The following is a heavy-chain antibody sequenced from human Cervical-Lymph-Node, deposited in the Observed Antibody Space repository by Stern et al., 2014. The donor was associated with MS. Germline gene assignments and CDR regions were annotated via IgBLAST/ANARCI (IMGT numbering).Heavy chain of an antibody. J-gene: IGHJ4*02. CDR1: GGSINNGDYY. V-gene: IGHV4-31*03. CDR3: TSSRYEFWSGYRKAFYFDY. Sequence: VQLVESGPGLVKPSQTLSLTCTVSGGSINNGDYYWSWIRQHPGKGPECIGYLFYSGSTYYNPSLKSRATISEDTSKNQFSLNLHSVTAADTAVYYCTSSRYEFWSGYRKAFYFDYWGQGAMVTVSS. D-gene: IGHD3-3*01. CDR2: LFYSGST.